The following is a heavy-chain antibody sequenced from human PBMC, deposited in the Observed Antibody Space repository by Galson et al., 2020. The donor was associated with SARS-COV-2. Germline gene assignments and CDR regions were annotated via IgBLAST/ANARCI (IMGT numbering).Heavy chain of an antibody. CDR1: GFTFSSYA. CDR2: ISGSGGST. CDR3: ASHYGSGSYVLVVIPY. V-gene: IGHV3-23*01. J-gene: IGHJ4*02. Sequence: TGGSLRLSCAASGFTFSSYAMSWVRQAPGKGLEWVSAISGSGGSTYYADSVKGRFTISRDNSKNTLYLQMNSLRAEDTAVYYCASHYGSGSYVLVVIPYWGQGTLVTVSS. D-gene: IGHD3-10*01.